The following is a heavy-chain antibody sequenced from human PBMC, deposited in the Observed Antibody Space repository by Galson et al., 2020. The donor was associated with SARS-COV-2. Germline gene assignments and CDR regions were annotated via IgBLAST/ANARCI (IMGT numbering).Heavy chain of an antibody. CDR3: ARDTIAQGYYFDY. J-gene: IGHJ4*02. CDR1: GFTFSSYA. V-gene: IGHV3-30-3*01. CDR2: ISYDGSNK. D-gene: IGHD2-21*01. Sequence: GGSMRLSCAASGFTFSSYAMHWVRQAPGKGLEWVAVISYDGSNKYYADSVKGRFTISRDNSKNTLYLQMNSLRAEDTAVYYCARDTIAQGYYFDYWGQGTLVTFSS.